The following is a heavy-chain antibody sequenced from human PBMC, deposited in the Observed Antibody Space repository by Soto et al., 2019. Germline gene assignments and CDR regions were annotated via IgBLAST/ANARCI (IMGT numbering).Heavy chain of an antibody. J-gene: IGHJ4*02. Sequence: QVQLQESGPGLVKPSQTLSLTCTVSGGSISSGDYYWSWIRQPPGKGLEWIGYIYYSGSTYYNPSLKSRVHIPVAKTKNQFSLKLNSVTAEDTAVYYCAPRGNKTYCIGGSCYARGFDYWGQGTLVTVSS. D-gene: IGHD2-15*01. V-gene: IGHV4-30-4*01. CDR1: GGSISSGDYY. CDR3: APRGNKTYCIGGSCYARGFDY. CDR2: IYYSGST.